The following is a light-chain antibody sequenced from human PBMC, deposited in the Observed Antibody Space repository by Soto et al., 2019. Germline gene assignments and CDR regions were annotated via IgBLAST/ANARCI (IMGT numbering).Light chain of an antibody. J-gene: IGKJ2*01. CDR2: AAF. V-gene: IGKV1-9*01. Sequence: GDRVIITCRASQGIDSNLAWYQQKPGQAPKLLIYAAFNLQSEVPSRFSGSGSGTEFTLTITSLQPEDFATYYCQQLNTYPRTFGQGTKLDIK. CDR3: QQLNTYPRT. CDR1: QGIDSN.